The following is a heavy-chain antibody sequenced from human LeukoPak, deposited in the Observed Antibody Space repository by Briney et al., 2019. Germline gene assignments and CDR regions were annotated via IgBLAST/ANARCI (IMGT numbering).Heavy chain of an antibody. D-gene: IGHD5-18*01. V-gene: IGHV4-34*01. Sequence: SETLSLTCAVYGGSFSGYYLSWIRQPPGKGLEWIGEINHSGSTNYNPSLKSRVTISVDTSKNQFSLKLSSVTAADTAVYYCARFGSRGYNYWGQGTLVTVSS. CDR1: GGSFSGYY. J-gene: IGHJ4*02. CDR3: ARFGSRGYNY. CDR2: INHSGST.